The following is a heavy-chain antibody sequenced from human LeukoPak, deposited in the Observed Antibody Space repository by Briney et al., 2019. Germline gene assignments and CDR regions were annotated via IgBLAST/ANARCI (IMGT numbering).Heavy chain of an antibody. J-gene: IGHJ4*02. CDR1: GFTFSSYA. D-gene: IGHD2-15*01. CDR2: ISYDGSNK. Sequence: GGSLRLSCAASGFTFSSYAMHWVRQAPGKGLEWVAVISYDGSNKYYADSVKGRFTISRDNSKNTLYLQMNSLRAEDTAVYYCARDRDSTYSPDYWGQGTLVTVSS. V-gene: IGHV3-30-3*01. CDR3: ARDRDSTYSPDY.